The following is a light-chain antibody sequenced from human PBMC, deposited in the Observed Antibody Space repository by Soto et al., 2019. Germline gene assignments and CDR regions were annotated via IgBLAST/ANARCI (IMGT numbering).Light chain of an antibody. CDR3: QSYDSSLSGVV. J-gene: IGLJ2*01. V-gene: IGLV1-40*01. CDR1: SSNIGAGYD. CDR2: GNS. Sequence: QSVLTQPPSVSGAPGQRVTISCTGSSSNIGAGYDVHWYQQLPGTAPKLLIYGNSNRPSGVPDRFSGSKSGTSASLAITWLQAEDEADYYCQSYDSSLSGVVFGGGTNLTVL.